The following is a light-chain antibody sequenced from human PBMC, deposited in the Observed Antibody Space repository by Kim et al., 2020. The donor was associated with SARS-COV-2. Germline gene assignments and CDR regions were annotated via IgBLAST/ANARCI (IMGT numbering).Light chain of an antibody. Sequence: VSPGQTPSITCSGDKLGEKYACWYQQKPGQSPVLVIYQDSKRPSGIPERFPGSNSGNTATLTISGTQAMDEADYYCQAWDSSTGVFGGGTQLTVL. CDR1: KLGEKY. CDR2: QDS. V-gene: IGLV3-1*01. CDR3: QAWDSSTGV. J-gene: IGLJ2*01.